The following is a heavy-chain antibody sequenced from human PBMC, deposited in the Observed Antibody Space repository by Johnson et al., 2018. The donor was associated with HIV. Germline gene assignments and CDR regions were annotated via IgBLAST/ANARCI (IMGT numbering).Heavy chain of an antibody. V-gene: IGHV3-30-3*01. D-gene: IGHD4-17*01. CDR3: SRGVNGDYAVSAFDI. CDR2: ISYDGSNK. CDR1: AFTFSSFA. J-gene: IGHJ3*02. Sequence: QVQLVDSGGGVVQPGRSLRLSCAASAFTFSSFAFHWVRQAPGKGLEWVAVISYDGSNKYYADSVKGRFTISRDNANKMLYLQMHSLRVEDTAVYYCSRGVNGDYAVSAFDIWGQGTMVTVSS.